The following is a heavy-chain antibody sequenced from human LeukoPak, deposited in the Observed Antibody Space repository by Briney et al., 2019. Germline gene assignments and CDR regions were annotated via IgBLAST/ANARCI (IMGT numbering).Heavy chain of an antibody. CDR1: GFTFSSYA. J-gene: IGHJ4*02. V-gene: IGHV3-23*01. CDR2: ISGSGGST. Sequence: GGSLRLSCAASGFTFSSYAMSWVRQAPGKGLEWVSAISGSGGSTYYADSVKGRFTISRDNSKNTLYLQMNSLRAEDTAVYYCARDPIFDYYDSSGYSYYLDYWGQGTLVTVSS. D-gene: IGHD3-22*01. CDR3: ARDPIFDYYDSSGYSYYLDY.